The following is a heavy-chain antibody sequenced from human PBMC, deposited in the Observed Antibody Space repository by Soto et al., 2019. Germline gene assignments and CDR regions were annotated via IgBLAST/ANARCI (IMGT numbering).Heavy chain of an antibody. V-gene: IGHV3-9*01. J-gene: IGHJ1*01. Sequence: PGGSLRLSCVASGFSFDDYAMHWVRQAPGKGLEWVSGISWNGDSSGYADAVKGRFAISRDNAKNSLHLQMNSLRAEDTAFYYCVKDESINWYSGHFRHWGQGTLVTVSS. CDR3: VKDESINWYSGHFRH. CDR1: GFSFDDYA. CDR2: ISWNGDSS. D-gene: IGHD6-13*01.